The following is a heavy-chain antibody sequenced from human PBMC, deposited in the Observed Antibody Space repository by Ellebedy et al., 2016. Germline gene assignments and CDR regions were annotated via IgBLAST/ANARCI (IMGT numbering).Heavy chain of an antibody. V-gene: IGHV3-23*01. CDR1: GPTFSSYA. CDR3: ARWSGTYYDY. Sequence: GGSLRLXXAVSGPTFSSYAMSWVRQAPGKGLEWVSAISGSGGSTYYADSVKGRFSISRDNSRNTLYLQMNGLRAEDTAVYYCARWSGTYYDYWGQGTLVTVSS. J-gene: IGHJ4*02. CDR2: ISGSGGST. D-gene: IGHD3-3*01.